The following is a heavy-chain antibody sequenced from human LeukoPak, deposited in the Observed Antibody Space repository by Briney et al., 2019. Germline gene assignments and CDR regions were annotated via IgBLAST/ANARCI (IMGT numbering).Heavy chain of an antibody. V-gene: IGHV4-59*08. Sequence: PSETLSLTCSVSGDSVTSYYWSWIRQPPGKGLEWIGYVSSDGTTNYTPSLRSRVIMSVDTAKNHISLSLTSLTAAGTAIYYCARLDCTGDGCYNHWGQGTLVTVSS. D-gene: IGHD2-8*02. CDR2: VSSDGTT. J-gene: IGHJ4*02. CDR3: ARLDCTGDGCYNH. CDR1: GDSVTSYY.